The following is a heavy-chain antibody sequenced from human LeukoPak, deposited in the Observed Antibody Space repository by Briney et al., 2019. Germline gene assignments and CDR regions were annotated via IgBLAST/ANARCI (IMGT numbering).Heavy chain of an antibody. CDR2: IYSGGST. CDR3: AIAGVRGQNPPDY. D-gene: IGHD3-10*01. CDR1: GFTLSSNY. J-gene: IGHJ4*02. Sequence: PGGSLRLSCAASGFTLSSNYMSWVRQAPGKGLEWVSVIYSGGSTYYADSVKGRFTISRDNSKTTLYLQMNSLRAEDTAVYYCAIAGVRGQNPPDYWGQGTLVTVSS. V-gene: IGHV3-53*01.